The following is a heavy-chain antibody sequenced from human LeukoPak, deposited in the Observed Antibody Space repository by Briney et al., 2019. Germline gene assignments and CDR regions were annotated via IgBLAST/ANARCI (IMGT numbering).Heavy chain of an antibody. D-gene: IGHD5-24*01. CDR1: GFSFRCYW. J-gene: IGHJ4*02. CDR2: IYNGGSET. V-gene: IGHV5-51*01. Sequence: ESLKISCKGLGFSFRCYWNAWVRQSSRKGLGWIGMIYNGGSETRHDPSFQGQVTISADSSTSTAYLQWSSLRASDNAMFYCARASRDGDNHNFDYWGQGTLVTVSS. CDR3: ARASRDGDNHNFDY.